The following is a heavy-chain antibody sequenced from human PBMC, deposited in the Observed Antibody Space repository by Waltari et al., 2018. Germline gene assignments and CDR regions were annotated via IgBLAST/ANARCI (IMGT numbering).Heavy chain of an antibody. D-gene: IGHD2-15*01. J-gene: IGHJ4*02. V-gene: IGHV1-3*01. CDR2: INAGNGNK. CDR1: GYTFTSYA. Sequence: QVQLVQSGAEVKKPGASVKVSCKASGYTFTSYAMHWVRQAPGQRLEWMGWINAGNGNKKYSQKLQGRGNMTRDTAASTAYMELSSLRSEDTAGYYCARDGPSRYCRGGSCLEVDYWGQGTLVTVSS. CDR3: ARDGPSRYCRGGSCLEVDY.